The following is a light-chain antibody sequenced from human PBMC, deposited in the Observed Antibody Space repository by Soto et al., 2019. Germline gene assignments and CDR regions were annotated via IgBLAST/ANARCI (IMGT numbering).Light chain of an antibody. CDR2: DVS. CDR3: SSYTSSSLYV. V-gene: IGLV2-14*01. CDR1: SSDVGYSNY. Sequence: QSVLTQPASVSGSPGQSITISCTGTSSDVGYSNYVFWYQQLPGKAPKLMIYDVSDRPSGVSNRFSGSKSGSTASLTISGLQAEDEADYYCSSYTSSSLYVFGTGTKVTVL. J-gene: IGLJ1*01.